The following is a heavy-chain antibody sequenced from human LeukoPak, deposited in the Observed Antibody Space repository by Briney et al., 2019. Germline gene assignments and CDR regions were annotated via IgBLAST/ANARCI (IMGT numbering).Heavy chain of an antibody. CDR2: INAGNGNT. Sequence: ASVKVSCKASGYTFTSYGISWVRQAPGQGLEWMGWINAGNGNTKYSQKFQGRVTITRDTSASTAYVELSRLRSEDTAVYYCAREFTMIVVVMGDNWFDPWGQGTLVTVSS. J-gene: IGHJ5*02. V-gene: IGHV1-18*01. D-gene: IGHD3-22*01. CDR1: GYTFTSYG. CDR3: AREFTMIVVVMGDNWFDP.